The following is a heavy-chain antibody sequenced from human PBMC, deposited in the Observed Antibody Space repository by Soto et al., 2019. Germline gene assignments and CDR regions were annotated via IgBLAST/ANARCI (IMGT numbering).Heavy chain of an antibody. J-gene: IGHJ5*02. Sequence: PGGSLRLSCAASGFTFSSYGMHWVRQAPGKGLEWVAVIWYDGSNKYYADSVKGRFTISRDNSKNTLYLQMNSLRAEDTAVYYCARDPVKGDYYDSSGYYFGPNWFDPWGQGTLVTVSS. D-gene: IGHD3-22*01. V-gene: IGHV3-33*01. CDR3: ARDPVKGDYYDSSGYYFGPNWFDP. CDR2: IWYDGSNK. CDR1: GFTFSSYG.